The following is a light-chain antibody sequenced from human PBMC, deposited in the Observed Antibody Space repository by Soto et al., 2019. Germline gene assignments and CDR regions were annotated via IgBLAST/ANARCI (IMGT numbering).Light chain of an antibody. CDR2: EVN. V-gene: IGLV2-8*01. J-gene: IGLJ1*01. CDR1: SSDVGGYKY. Sequence: QSVLTQPPSASGSPGQSVTISCTGTSSDVGGYKYVSWYQQHPGKAPKIMIFEVNKRPSGVPDRFSGSKSGNTASLTVSGLQAEDEADYYCSSYAGINNLGVFGTGTKVTVL. CDR3: SSYAGINNLGV.